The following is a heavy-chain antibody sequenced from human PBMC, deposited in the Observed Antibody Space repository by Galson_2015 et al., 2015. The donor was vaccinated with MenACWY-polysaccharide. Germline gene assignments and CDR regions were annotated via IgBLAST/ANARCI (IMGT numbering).Heavy chain of an antibody. CDR3: ARELLVRGVFFDQ. D-gene: IGHD3-10*01. J-gene: IGHJ4*02. CDR1: EFTFSNFW. Sequence: SLRHPYAASEFTFSNFWMSWVRQAPGKELEWEASRKQDGSEKYLVDSVKGRFTLYRDNAENSLFLQLNSLRAEDTAVYYCARELLVRGVFFDQWGQGTLVTVSS. CDR2: RKQDGSEK. V-gene: IGHV3-7*01.